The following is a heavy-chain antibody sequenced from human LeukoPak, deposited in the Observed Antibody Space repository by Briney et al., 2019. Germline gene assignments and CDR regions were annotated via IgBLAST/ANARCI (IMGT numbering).Heavy chain of an antibody. CDR2: ISDSGGRT. D-gene: IGHD6-19*01. V-gene: IGHV3-23*01. CDR3: AGGGKYIAVAGNDAFDI. CDR1: GYTFSSYA. Sequence: PGGSLRLSCAASGYTFSSYALSWVRQAPGKGLECVSAISDSGGRTYYADSVKGRFSISRDNSKNTLYLQMNSLRAEDTALYYCAGGGKYIAVAGNDAFDIWGQGTMVTVSS. J-gene: IGHJ3*02.